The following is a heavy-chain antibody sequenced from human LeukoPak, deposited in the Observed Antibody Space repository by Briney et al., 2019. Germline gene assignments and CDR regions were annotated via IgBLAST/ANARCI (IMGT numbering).Heavy chain of an antibody. D-gene: IGHD3-22*01. CDR1: GYSFTSYW. CDR2: ISPGDSDT. CDR3: ARANYYDSSGYWGYFQH. Sequence: GESLKISCKGSGYSFTSYWIGWVRQMPGKGLEWMAIISPGDSDTRYSRSFQGQVTISVDKSISTAYLQWSSLKASDTAMYYCARANYYDSSGYWGYFQHWGQGTLVTVSS. V-gene: IGHV5-51*01. J-gene: IGHJ1*01.